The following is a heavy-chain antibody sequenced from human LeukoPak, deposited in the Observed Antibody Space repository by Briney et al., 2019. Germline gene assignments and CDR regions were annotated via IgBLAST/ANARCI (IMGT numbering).Heavy chain of an antibody. D-gene: IGHD6-13*01. CDR2: IYSDGVT. J-gene: IGHJ3*02. CDR1: GFRVSNNY. Sequence: GGSLRLSCAGSGFRVSNNYMSWVRQAPGKGPEWVSIIYSDGVTYYTDSVKGRFTISRDNAKNSLYLQMNSLRAEDTAVYYCARSVMAAGATRAFDIWGQGTTVTVSS. V-gene: IGHV3-66*01. CDR3: ARSVMAAGATRAFDI.